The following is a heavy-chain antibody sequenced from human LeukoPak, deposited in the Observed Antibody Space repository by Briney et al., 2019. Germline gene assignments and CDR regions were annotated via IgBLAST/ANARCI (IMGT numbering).Heavy chain of an antibody. V-gene: IGHV4-59*01. CDR1: GGSISSYY. D-gene: IGHD6-19*01. J-gene: IGHJ4*02. CDR2: IYYSGGN. CDR3: ARGPGIAVAGPTVAFGLFDY. Sequence: SETLSLTCTVSGGSISSYYWSWIRQPPGKGLEWIGYIYYSGGNNYNPSLKSRVTISVDTSKNQFSLKLSSVTAADTAVYYCARGPGIAVAGPTVAFGLFDYWGQGTLVTVSS.